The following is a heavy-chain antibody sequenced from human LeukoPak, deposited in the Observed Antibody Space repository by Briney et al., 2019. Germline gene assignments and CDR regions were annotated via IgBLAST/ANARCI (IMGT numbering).Heavy chain of an antibody. CDR2: INPDGTTT. J-gene: IGHJ6*02. D-gene: IGHD3-16*01. V-gene: IGHV3-74*01. Sequence: PGGSLRLSCAASGFTFSTYWMHWVRQAPGKGLVWVSRINPDGTTTSYADSVKGRFTISRDNAKNSLYLQMSSLRAEDAAVYYCAREGGYQYYYAMDVWGQGTTVTVSS. CDR1: GFTFSTYW. CDR3: AREGGYQYYYAMDV.